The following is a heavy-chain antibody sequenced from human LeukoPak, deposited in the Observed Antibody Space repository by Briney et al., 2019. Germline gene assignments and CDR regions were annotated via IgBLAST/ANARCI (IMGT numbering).Heavy chain of an antibody. Sequence: ASVKVSCKVSGYTLTELSMHWVRQAPGKGLEWMGGFDPEDGETIYAQKFQGRVTMTKDTSTDTAYMELSSLRSEDTAVYYCATLYHGDSKLYYMDVWGKGTTVTISS. CDR2: FDPEDGET. CDR3: ATLYHGDSKLYYMDV. D-gene: IGHD4-17*01. CDR1: GYTLTELS. J-gene: IGHJ6*03. V-gene: IGHV1-24*01.